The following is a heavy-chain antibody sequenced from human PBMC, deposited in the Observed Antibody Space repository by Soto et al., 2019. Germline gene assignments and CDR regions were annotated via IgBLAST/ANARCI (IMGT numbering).Heavy chain of an antibody. V-gene: IGHV3-23*01. J-gene: IGHJ4*02. CDR2: IGSSSGNR. CDR3: AKVASDYISSLDS. D-gene: IGHD4-4*01. Sequence: GGPQRISCSASGLTFDAYAMNWVRQVPGKGLEWVSSIGSSSGNRYYAAAVRGRFTTSRDNARTTVDLQINSLRAVDTAVYFCAKVASDYISSLDSWGQGTLVTVSS. CDR1: GLTFDAYA.